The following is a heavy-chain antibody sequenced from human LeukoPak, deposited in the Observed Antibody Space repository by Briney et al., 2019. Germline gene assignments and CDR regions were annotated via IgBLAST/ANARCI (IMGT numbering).Heavy chain of an antibody. CDR3: ARETGGGYDDY. CDR2: ISYDGSNK. Sequence: GGSLRLSCAASGFTFSSYAMHWVRQAPGKGLEWVAVISYDGSNKYYADSVKGRFTISRDNSKNTVYLQMNSLRAEDTAVYYCARETGGGYDDYWGQGTLVTVSS. D-gene: IGHD5-12*01. J-gene: IGHJ4*02. CDR1: GFTFSSYA. V-gene: IGHV3-30*14.